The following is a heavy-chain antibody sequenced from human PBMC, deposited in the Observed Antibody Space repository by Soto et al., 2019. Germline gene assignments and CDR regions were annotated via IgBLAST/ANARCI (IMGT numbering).Heavy chain of an antibody. D-gene: IGHD2-15*01. V-gene: IGHV2-5*02. CDR1: GFSLSTSGVG. CDR2: IYWDDDK. Sequence: QITLKESGPPLAKPTQTLTLTCTFSGFSLSTSGVGVGWIRQPPGKALEWLALIYWDDDKRYSPSLKSRLTITKDTSKNQVVLTMTNMDPVDTATYYCAHRALGDCSGGSCSVEWELPTAPNFDYWGQGTLVTVSS. J-gene: IGHJ4*02. CDR3: AHRALGDCSGGSCSVEWELPTAPNFDY.